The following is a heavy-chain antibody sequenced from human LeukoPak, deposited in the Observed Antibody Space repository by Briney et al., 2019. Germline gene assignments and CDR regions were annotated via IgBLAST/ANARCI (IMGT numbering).Heavy chain of an antibody. Sequence: GGSLRLSCAASGFTFSSYWMSWVRQAPGKGLEWVAFIRYDGSNKYYADSVKGRFTISRDNSKNTLYLQMNSLRAEDTAVYYCAYGSGSFRAPDYWGQGTLVTVSS. CDR2: IRYDGSNK. J-gene: IGHJ4*02. D-gene: IGHD3-10*01. V-gene: IGHV3-30*02. CDR3: AYGSGSFRAPDY. CDR1: GFTFSSYW.